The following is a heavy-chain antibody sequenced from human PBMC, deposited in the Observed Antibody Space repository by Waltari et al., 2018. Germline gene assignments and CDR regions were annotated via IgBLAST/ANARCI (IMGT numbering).Heavy chain of an antibody. CDR2: IYPADSDT. Sequence: EVQLVQSGAEVKKPGESLKISCKTSGYTFTKYWVAWVRQMPGKGLEWMGIIYPADSDTRYSPSFQGQVTISADKSITTTYLQWSSLKASDSAIYYCARQDLKLGIDIGEDGFDVWGQGTVVTVPS. D-gene: IGHD2-21*01. J-gene: IGHJ3*01. CDR1: GYTFTKYW. CDR3: ARQDLKLGIDIGEDGFDV. V-gene: IGHV5-51*01.